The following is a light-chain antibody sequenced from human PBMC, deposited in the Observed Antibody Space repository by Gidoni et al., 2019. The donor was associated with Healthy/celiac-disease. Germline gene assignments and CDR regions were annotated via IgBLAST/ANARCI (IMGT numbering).Light chain of an antibody. CDR3: QQSYSIPWT. J-gene: IGKJ1*01. Sequence: DIQMTQSPSSLSASVGDRVTITCRASQSISSYLNWYQQKPGKAPKLLIYAASSLQSGVPSRFSGSGSGTDFTLTSSSLQPEDFATYYCQQSYSIPWTFGQXTKVEIK. V-gene: IGKV1-39*01. CDR1: QSISSY. CDR2: AAS.